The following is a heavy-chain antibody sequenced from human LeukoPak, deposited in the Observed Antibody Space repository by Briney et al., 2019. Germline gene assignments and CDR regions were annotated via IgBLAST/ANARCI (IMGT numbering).Heavy chain of an antibody. V-gene: IGHV1-2*02. CDR2: INPNSGGT. D-gene: IGHD6-6*01. CDR3: AREHSSSSGKVFDY. Sequence: VASVKVSCKASGYTFPGYYMHWVRQAPGQGLEWMGWINPNSGGTNYAQKFQGRVTMTRDTSISTAYMELSRLRSDDTAVYYCAREHSSSSGKVFDYWGQGTLVTVPS. CDR1: GYTFPGYY. J-gene: IGHJ4*02.